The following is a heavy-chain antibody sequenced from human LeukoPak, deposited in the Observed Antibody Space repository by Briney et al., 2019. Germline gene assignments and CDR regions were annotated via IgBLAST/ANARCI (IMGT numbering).Heavy chain of an antibody. D-gene: IGHD2-2*01. J-gene: IGHJ6*03. CDR3: ARAKLGNIVVVPAARPNYYYMDV. CDR2: INHSGST. V-gene: IGHV4-34*01. Sequence: SETLSLTCAVYGGSFSGYYWSWIRKPPGKGQEWIGEINHSGSTNYNPSLKSRVTISVDTSKNQFSLKLSSVTAADTAVYYCARAKLGNIVVVPAARPNYYYMDVWGKGTTVTVSS. CDR1: GGSFSGYY.